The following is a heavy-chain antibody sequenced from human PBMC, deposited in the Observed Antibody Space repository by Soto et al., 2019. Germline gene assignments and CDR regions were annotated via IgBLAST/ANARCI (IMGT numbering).Heavy chain of an antibody. J-gene: IGHJ6*02. CDR2: ISSSSSTI. D-gene: IGHD2-21*01. V-gene: IGHV3-48*02. Sequence: PGGSLRLSCAASGFTFSSYSMNWVRQAQGKGQEWVSYISSSSSTIYYADSVKGRFTISRDNAKNSLYLQMNSLRDEDTAVYYCARDRILCWLQPRNGDYYYYYGMDVSGQGTTVTVSS. CDR1: GFTFSSYS. CDR3: ARDRILCWLQPRNGDYYYYYGMDV.